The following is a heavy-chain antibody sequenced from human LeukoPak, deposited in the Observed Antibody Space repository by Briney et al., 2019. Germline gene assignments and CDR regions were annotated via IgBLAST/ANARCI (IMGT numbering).Heavy chain of an antibody. CDR1: GYTLTELS. J-gene: IGHJ4*02. V-gene: IGHV1-24*01. D-gene: IGHD6-19*01. CDR2: FDPEDGET. CDR3: ATQAWDSSGWLDY. Sequence: ASVKVSCKVSGYTLTELSMHWVRQAPGKGLEWMGGFDPEDGETIYAQKFQGRVTMTEDTSIDTAYMELSSLRSEDTAVYYCATQAWDSSGWLDYWGQGTLVTVSS.